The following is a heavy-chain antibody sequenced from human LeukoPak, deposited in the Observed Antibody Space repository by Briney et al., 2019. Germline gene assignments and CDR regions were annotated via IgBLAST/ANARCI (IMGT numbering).Heavy chain of an antibody. V-gene: IGHV4-59*01. CDR3: ARETTGYFDH. CDR1: GGSISSYY. J-gene: IGHJ4*02. Sequence: PSETLSLTSTVSGGSISSYYWSWIRQPPGKGLEWIGYIYYSGSTNYNPSLKSRVTISVDTSKNQFSLKLSSVTAADTAVYYCARETTGYFDHWGQGTLVTVSS. CDR2: IYYSGST. D-gene: IGHD1-14*01.